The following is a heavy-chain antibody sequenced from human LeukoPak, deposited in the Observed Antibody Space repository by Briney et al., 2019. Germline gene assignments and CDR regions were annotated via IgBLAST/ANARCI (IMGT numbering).Heavy chain of an antibody. J-gene: IGHJ4*02. CDR3: ARAAPITMVRGGLFDY. V-gene: IGHV1-69*04. D-gene: IGHD3-10*01. CDR1: GYTFSDYG. Sequence: GASVKVSCKASGYTFSDYGITWVRQAPGQGLEWMGRIIPILGIANYAQKFQGRVTITADKSTSTAYMELSSLRSEDTAVYYCARAAPITMVRGGLFDYWGQGTLVTVSS. CDR2: IIPILGIA.